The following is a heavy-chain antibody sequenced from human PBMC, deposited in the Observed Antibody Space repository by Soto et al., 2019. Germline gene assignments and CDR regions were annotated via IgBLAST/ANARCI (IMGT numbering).Heavy chain of an antibody. Sequence: ASVKVSCKTSGYTFTSFGVSWVRQAPGQGLEWMGWISGYNGKTKYAQTLQGRVTMTADTSTSTVYMELRGLRSDDTAVYFCARDKMIDDYGLGTYDYWGQGTKVTVYS. CDR2: ISGYNGKT. J-gene: IGHJ4*02. V-gene: IGHV1-18*04. CDR3: ARDKMIDDYGLGTYDY. D-gene: IGHD3-10*01. CDR1: GYTFTSFG.